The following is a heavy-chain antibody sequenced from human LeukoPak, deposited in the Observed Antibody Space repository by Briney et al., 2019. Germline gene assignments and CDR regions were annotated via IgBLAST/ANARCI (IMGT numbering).Heavy chain of an antibody. V-gene: IGHV3-23*01. CDR2: ISDSGGST. J-gene: IGHJ4*02. CDR3: AKRGVVIRVILVGFHKEAYYFDS. D-gene: IGHD3-22*01. Sequence: GGSLRLSCAATGFTFNTYGMHWVRQAPGKGLEWVAGISDSGGSTNYADSVKGRFTISRDNPKNTLYLQMNSLRAEDTAVYFCAKRGVVIRVILVGFHKEAYYFDSWGQGALVTVSS. CDR1: GFTFNTYG.